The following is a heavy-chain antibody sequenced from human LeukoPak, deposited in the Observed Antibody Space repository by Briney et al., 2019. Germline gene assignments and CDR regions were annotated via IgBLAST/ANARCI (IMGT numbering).Heavy chain of an antibody. CDR1: GGSISSYY. D-gene: IGHD3-10*01. V-gene: IGHV4-59*08. J-gene: IGHJ4*02. CDR2: IYYSGST. CDR3: ARHYGMYGSGSYFDY. Sequence: PSETLSLTCTVSGGSISSYYWSWIRQPPGKGLEWIVYIYYSGSTNYNPSLKSRVTISVDTSKNQFSLKLSSVPAADTAVYYCARHYGMYGSGSYFDYWGQGALVTVSS.